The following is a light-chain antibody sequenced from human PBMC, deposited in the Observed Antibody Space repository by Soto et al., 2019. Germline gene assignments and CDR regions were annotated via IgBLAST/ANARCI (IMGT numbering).Light chain of an antibody. V-gene: IGLV1-51*01. CDR2: DNN. Sequence: QSVLTQPPSVSAAPGQKVTISCSGSSSNIGKNYVSWYQQLPGTAPKLLIYDNNKRPSGIPDRFSGSKSGTSATLGITGLQTGDEADYYCGTCDSSLSAVVFGGGTKVTVL. CDR1: SSNIGKNY. J-gene: IGLJ2*01. CDR3: GTCDSSLSAVV.